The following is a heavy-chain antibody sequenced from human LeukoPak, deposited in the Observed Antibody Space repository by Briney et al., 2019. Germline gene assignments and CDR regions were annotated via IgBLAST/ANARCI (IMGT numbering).Heavy chain of an antibody. Sequence: GGSLRLSCAASGFTFSSYALTWVRQAPGKGLEWVSGISASGGSTYYADSVKDRFIISRDNSKNTLYLQMSSLRAEDTAVYYCANGARYGSSRTTFDYWGQGTLVTVSS. J-gene: IGHJ4*02. D-gene: IGHD6-13*01. V-gene: IGHV3-23*01. CDR1: GFTFSSYA. CDR2: ISASGGST. CDR3: ANGARYGSSRTTFDY.